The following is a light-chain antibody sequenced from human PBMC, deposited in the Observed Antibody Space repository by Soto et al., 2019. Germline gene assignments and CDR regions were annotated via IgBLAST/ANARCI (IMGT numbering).Light chain of an antibody. Sequence: DIQMTQSPSTLSASVGDRVTITCRASRSTSTHLAWYQQQPGKAPKLLISRASRLESGVPSRFSGSGSGTEFTLTISSLQPDDFATYYCQQYSTFSLTFGQGTKV. CDR2: RAS. V-gene: IGKV1-5*03. J-gene: IGKJ1*01. CDR3: QQYSTFSLT. CDR1: RSTSTH.